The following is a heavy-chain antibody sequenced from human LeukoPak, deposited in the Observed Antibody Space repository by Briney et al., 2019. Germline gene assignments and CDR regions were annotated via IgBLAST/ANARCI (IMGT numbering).Heavy chain of an antibody. J-gene: IGHJ4*03. Sequence: PGGSLRLSCAASGFTFSSYAMSWVRQAPGKGLEWVSAISGSGGSTYYADSVKGRFTISRDNSKNTLYLQMNSLRAEDTAVYYCAKGSEAGGWYGDFDYWGQGTMVTVSS. CDR1: GFTFSSYA. CDR2: ISGSGGST. D-gene: IGHD6-19*01. CDR3: AKGSEAGGWYGDFDY. V-gene: IGHV3-23*01.